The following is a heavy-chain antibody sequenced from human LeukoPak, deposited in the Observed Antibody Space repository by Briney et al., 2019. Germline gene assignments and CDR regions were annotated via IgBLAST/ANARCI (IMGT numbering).Heavy chain of an antibody. D-gene: IGHD3-22*01. J-gene: IGHJ4*02. CDR1: GASISSGGYS. CDR2: IYHSGST. Sequence: SETLSLTRAVSGASISSGGYSWSWIRQPPGKGLEWIGHIYHSGSTYYNPSLKSRVTISVDRSKNQFSLNLSSVTAADTAVYYCARAMYYHDSSGYFDYWGQGTLVTVSS. V-gene: IGHV4-30-2*01. CDR3: ARAMYYHDSSGYFDY.